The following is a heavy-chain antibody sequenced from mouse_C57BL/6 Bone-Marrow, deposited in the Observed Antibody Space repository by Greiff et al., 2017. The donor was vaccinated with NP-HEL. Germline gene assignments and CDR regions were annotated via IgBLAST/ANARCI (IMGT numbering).Heavy chain of an antibody. CDR3: AREGITTVGY. CDR2: INPSTGGT. D-gene: IGHD1-1*01. V-gene: IGHV1-42*01. J-gene: IGHJ4*01. CDR1: GYSFTGYY. Sequence: EVQLQQSGPELVKPGASVKISCKASGYSFTGYYMNWVKQSPEKSLEWIGEINPSTGGTTYNQKFKAKATLTVDKSSSTAYMQLKSLTSEDSAVYYCAREGITTVGYWGQGTSVTVSS.